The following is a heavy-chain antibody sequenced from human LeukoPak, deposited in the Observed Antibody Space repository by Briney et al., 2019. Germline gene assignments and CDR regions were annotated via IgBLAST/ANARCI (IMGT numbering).Heavy chain of an antibody. CDR3: ARVHYGSGSLYYYYYYMDV. J-gene: IGHJ6*03. V-gene: IGHV4-39*01. Sequence: SETLSLTCTVSGGSISRSRYYWGWIRHPPGKGLEGIESIYYGGSTYYSPSLKSRVTISVDTSKNQFSLKLTSVTAADTAVYYCARVHYGSGSLYYYYYYMDVWGKGTTVTISS. CDR2: IYYGGST. CDR1: GGSISRSRYY. D-gene: IGHD3-10*01.